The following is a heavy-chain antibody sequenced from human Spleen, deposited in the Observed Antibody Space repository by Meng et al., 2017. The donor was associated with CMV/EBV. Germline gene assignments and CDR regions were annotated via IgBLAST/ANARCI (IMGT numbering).Heavy chain of an antibody. CDR3: ASKVDSSGYFDY. V-gene: IGHV4-4*02. Sequence: SETLSLTCAVSGGSISSSNWWSWVRQPPGKGLEWIGEIYHSGSTNYNPSLKSRVTISVDKSKNQFSLKLSSVTAADTAVYYCASKVDSSGYFDYWGQGTLVTVSS. D-gene: IGHD3-22*01. J-gene: IGHJ4*02. CDR2: IYHSGST. CDR1: GGSISSSNW.